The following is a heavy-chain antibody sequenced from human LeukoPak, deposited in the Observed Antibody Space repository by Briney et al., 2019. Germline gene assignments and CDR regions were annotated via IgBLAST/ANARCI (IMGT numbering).Heavy chain of an antibody. J-gene: IGHJ4*02. V-gene: IGHV3-23*01. CDR2: ISGSGGST. D-gene: IGHD1-26*01. CDR3: AKQHSGSYKQYEFDY. CDR1: GFTFSSYA. Sequence: GGSLRLSCAASGFTFSSYAMSWVRQAPGKGLEWVSAISGSGGSTYYADSVKGRFTISRDNSKNTLYLQMNSLRAEDTAVYYCAKQHSGSYKQYEFDYWGQGTLVTVSS.